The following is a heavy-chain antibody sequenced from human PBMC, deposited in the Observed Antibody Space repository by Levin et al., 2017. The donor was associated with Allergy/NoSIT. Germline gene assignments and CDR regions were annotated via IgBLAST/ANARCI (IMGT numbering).Heavy chain of an antibody. CDR1: GGSISSYY. CDR2: IYYSGST. D-gene: IGHD5-18*01. Sequence: ESLKISCTVSGGSISSYYWSWIRQPPGKGLEWIGYIYYSGSTNYNPSLKSRVTISVDTSKNQFSLKLSSVTAADTAVYYCARRSSYGLIDYWGQGTLVTVSS. V-gene: IGHV4-59*01. CDR3: ARRSSYGLIDY. J-gene: IGHJ4*02.